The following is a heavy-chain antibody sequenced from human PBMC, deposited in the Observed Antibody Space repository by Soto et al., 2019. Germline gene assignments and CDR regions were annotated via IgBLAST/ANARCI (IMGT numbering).Heavy chain of an antibody. CDR3: ARHLGGNHYYYGMDV. Sequence: QVQLVQSGAEVKKPGSSVKVSCKASGGTFSSYAISWVRQAPGQGLEWMGGIIPIFGTADYAQKFQGRVTITADDFTTTAYMELSSLRSEDTAVYYCARHLGGNHYYYGMDVWGQGTTVTVSS. D-gene: IGHD3-16*01. CDR1: GGTFSSYA. V-gene: IGHV1-69*12. J-gene: IGHJ6*02. CDR2: IIPIFGTA.